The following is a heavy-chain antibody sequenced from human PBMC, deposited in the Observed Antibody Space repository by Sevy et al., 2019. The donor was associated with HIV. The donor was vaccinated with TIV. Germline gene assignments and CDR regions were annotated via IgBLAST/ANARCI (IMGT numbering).Heavy chain of an antibody. CDR1: GGSFSGYY. Sequence: SETLSLTCAVYGGSFSGYYWSWIRQPPGKGLEWIGEINHSGSTNYNPSLKSRVTISVDTSKNQFSLKLSSVTAADTAVYYCARDSVPAAFHYYYYMDVWGKGTTVTVSS. D-gene: IGHD2-2*01. V-gene: IGHV4-34*01. CDR2: INHSGST. J-gene: IGHJ6*03. CDR3: ARDSVPAAFHYYYYMDV.